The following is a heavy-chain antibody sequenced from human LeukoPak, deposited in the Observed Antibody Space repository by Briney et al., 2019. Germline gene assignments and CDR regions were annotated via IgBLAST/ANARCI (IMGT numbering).Heavy chain of an antibody. CDR2: ISWNSGSI. D-gene: IGHD3-22*01. CDR3: VKGSRTDYYDSSGFCDY. J-gene: IGHJ4*02. CDR1: GFTFDDYA. V-gene: IGHV3-9*01. Sequence: PGGSLRLSCAASGFTFDDYALHWVRQAPGKGLEWVSGISWNSGSIAYADSVRGRFTISRDNAKKSLFLQMNSLRAEDTALYYCVKGSRTDYYDSSGFCDYWGQGTLVTVSS.